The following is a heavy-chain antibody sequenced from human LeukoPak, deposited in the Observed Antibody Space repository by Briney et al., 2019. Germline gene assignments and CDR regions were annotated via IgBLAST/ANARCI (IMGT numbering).Heavy chain of an antibody. J-gene: IGHJ6*03. Sequence: GGSLRLSCAASGFTVSSNYMSWVRQAPGKGLEWVSVIYSSGSTYYADSVKGRFTISRDNSKNTLYLQMNSLRAEDTAVYYCARDSGGSGNYYYYMDVWGKGATVTVSS. CDR2: IYSSGST. CDR1: GFTVSSNY. D-gene: IGHD3-10*01. CDR3: ARDSGGSGNYYYYMDV. V-gene: IGHV3-66*03.